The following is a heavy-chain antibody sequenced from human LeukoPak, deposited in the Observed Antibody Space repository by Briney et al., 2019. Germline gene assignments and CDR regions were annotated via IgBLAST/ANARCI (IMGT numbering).Heavy chain of an antibody. D-gene: IGHD2-2*01. CDR3: ARGSGCSSTSCCRRRAYGMDV. Sequence: SETLSLTCAVYGGSFSGYYWSWIRQPPGKGLEWIGETNHSGSTNYNPSLKSRVTISVDTSKNQFSLKLSSVTAADTAVYYCARGSGCSSTSCCRRRAYGMDVWGQGTTVTVSS. J-gene: IGHJ6*02. V-gene: IGHV4-34*01. CDR2: TNHSGST. CDR1: GGSFSGYY.